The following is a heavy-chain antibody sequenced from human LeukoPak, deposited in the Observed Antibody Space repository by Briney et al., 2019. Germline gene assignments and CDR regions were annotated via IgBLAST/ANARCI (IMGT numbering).Heavy chain of an antibody. CDR3: ARQPRLWSDYIDY. CDR1: GYSFTTYW. J-gene: IGHJ4*02. D-gene: IGHD5-18*01. V-gene: IGHV5-51*01. Sequence: GESLKISCKGFGYSFTTYWIGWVRQTPGKGLEWMGIIYPGDSDTRYSPSFQGQVTISADKSISTAYLQWSSLKASDTAMYYCARQPRLWSDYIDYWGRGTLVTVSS. CDR2: IYPGDSDT.